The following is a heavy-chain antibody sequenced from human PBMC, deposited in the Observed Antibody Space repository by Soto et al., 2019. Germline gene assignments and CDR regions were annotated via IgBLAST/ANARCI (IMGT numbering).Heavy chain of an antibody. V-gene: IGHV3-30*18. D-gene: IGHD6-19*01. CDR2: VSNDGSNK. CDR3: AKVLLTYTSGWYHPHFDY. Sequence: VQLLESGRGVVQPARSLRLSCAASGFTFISYVMHWVRQAPGKGLEWVSVVSNDGSNKDYADSVKGRFTISRDHSKNTLYLQMNSLRAEDTAVYYCAKVLLTYTSGWYHPHFDYWGQGTLVTVSS. CDR1: GFTFISYV. J-gene: IGHJ4*02.